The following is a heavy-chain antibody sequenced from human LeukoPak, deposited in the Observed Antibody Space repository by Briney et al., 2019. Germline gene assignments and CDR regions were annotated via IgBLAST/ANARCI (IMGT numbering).Heavy chain of an antibody. J-gene: IGHJ4*02. V-gene: IGHV4-59*10. CDR1: GGSFSGYY. D-gene: IGHD6-19*01. CDR3: ARMVAGARFDY. Sequence: SETLSLTCAVYGGSFSGYYWSWIRQPAGKGLEWIGRIYTSGSTNYNPSLKSRVTMSVDTSKNQFSLKLSSVTAADTAVYYCARMVAGARFDYWGQGTLVTVSS. CDR2: IYTSGST.